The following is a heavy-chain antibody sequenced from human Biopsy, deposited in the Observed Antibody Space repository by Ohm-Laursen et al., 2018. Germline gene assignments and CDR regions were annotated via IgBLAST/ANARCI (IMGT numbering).Heavy chain of an antibody. CDR3: ARGSSEFGGLYFPR. CDR1: GGSFTGHY. V-gene: IGHV4-59*11. Sequence: GTLSLTCTVSGGSFTGHYWSWIRQPPGKGLEWIGHISYTGYTSYNASLKSRVTISVDTSSNHFSLRFSSSTAADTAVYYCARGSSEFGGLYFPRWGQGTLLTVSS. CDR2: ISYTGYT. D-gene: IGHD2/OR15-2a*01. J-gene: IGHJ4*02.